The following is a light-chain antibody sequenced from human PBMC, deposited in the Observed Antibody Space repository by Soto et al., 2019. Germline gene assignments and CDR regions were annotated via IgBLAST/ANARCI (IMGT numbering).Light chain of an antibody. V-gene: IGKV3-11*01. CDR3: QQRNNWPLT. CDR1: QSISTY. Sequence: EIVLTQSPATLSLSPGERATLSCRASQSISTYLAWYQQKPGQAPRLLIYDASNRATGIPARFSGSGSGTDLPLTISSREPEEFAVYYCQQRNNWPLTFGGGTKVEFK. CDR2: DAS. J-gene: IGKJ4*01.